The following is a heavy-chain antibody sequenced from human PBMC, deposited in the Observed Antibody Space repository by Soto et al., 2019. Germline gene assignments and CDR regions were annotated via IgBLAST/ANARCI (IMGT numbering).Heavy chain of an antibody. Sequence: QVQLVESGGGVVQPGRSLRLSCAASGFTFSPYAMHWVRQAPGKGLEWVALMSYDGSNEYYADSVKGRFTISRDNSKNTLYLQMNSLRAADTAVYYCAKDGSHNCDYWGQGTLGTVSS. CDR2: MSYDGSNE. CDR3: AKDGSHNCDY. J-gene: IGHJ4*02. V-gene: IGHV3-30*18. CDR1: GFTFSPYA. D-gene: IGHD1-26*01.